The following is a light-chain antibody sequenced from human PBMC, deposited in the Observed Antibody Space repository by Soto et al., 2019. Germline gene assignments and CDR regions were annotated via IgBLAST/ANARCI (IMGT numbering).Light chain of an antibody. CDR3: QQYSNWPRT. CDR1: QSIGSN. V-gene: IGKV3-15*01. Sequence: EIVMTQSPVTLSVSPGERATLSCRASQSIGSNLVWYQQQPGQGPRLLFYGTSTRATGIPVRFSGSGFGTEFTLTINSLQSEDFAVYYCQQYSNWPRTFGQGTKVEI. J-gene: IGKJ1*01. CDR2: GTS.